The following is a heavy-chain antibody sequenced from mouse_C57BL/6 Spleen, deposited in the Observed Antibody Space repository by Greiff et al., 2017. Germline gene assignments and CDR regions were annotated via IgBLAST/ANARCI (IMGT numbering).Heavy chain of an antibody. V-gene: IGHV1-50*01. CDR2: IDPSDSYT. D-gene: IGHD4-1*01. Sequence: VQLQQPGVGLLKPGAQVNLSSKPFGSTSTTSWMQWEKQRPGQGLEWIGEIDPSDSYTNYNQKFKGKATLTVDTSSSTAYMQLSSLTSEDSAVYYCARSNWERAMDYWGQGTSVTVSS. CDR1: GSTSTTSW. J-gene: IGHJ4*01. CDR3: ARSNWERAMDY.